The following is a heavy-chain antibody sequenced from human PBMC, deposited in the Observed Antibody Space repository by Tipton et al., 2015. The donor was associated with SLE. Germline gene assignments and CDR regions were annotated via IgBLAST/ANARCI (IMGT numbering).Heavy chain of an antibody. CDR3: ARGEAAAAEPYYFDY. CDR1: GASISSYY. D-gene: IGHD6-13*01. V-gene: IGHV4-59*01. CDR2: IYYSGNT. J-gene: IGHJ4*02. Sequence: TLSLTCTVSGASISSYYWSWIRQPPGKGLEWIGYIYYSGNTNYNPSLKNRVTILVDTSKTQFSLKLSSVTAADTAVYYCARGEAAAAEPYYFDYWGQGTLVTVSS.